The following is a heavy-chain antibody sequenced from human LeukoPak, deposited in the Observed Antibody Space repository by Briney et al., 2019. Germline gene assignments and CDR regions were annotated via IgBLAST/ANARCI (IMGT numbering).Heavy chain of an antibody. V-gene: IGHV4-59*01. Sequence: SETLSLTCTVSGGSISSYYWSWIRQPPGKGLEWIGYIYYSGSTNYNPSLKSRVTISVDTSKNKFSLKLSSVTAADTAVYYCARRISSNGYFQHWGQGTLVTVSS. CDR3: ARRISSNGYFQH. CDR2: IYYSGST. CDR1: GGSISSYY. D-gene: IGHD2-8*01. J-gene: IGHJ1*01.